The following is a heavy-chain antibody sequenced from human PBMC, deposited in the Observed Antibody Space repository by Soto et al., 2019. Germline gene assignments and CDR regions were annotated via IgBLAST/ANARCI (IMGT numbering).Heavy chain of an antibody. Sequence: QLQLQESGPGLVKPSETLSLTCTVSGGSISSSSYYWGWIRQPPGKGLEWIGSIYYSGSTYYNPSLKSRVTISVDTSKNQFSLKLSSVTAADTAVYYCARLPNEYGDYSLTYYYYGMDVWGQGTTVTVSS. J-gene: IGHJ6*02. CDR1: GGSISSSSYY. D-gene: IGHD4-17*01. CDR2: IYYSGST. V-gene: IGHV4-39*01. CDR3: ARLPNEYGDYSLTYYYYGMDV.